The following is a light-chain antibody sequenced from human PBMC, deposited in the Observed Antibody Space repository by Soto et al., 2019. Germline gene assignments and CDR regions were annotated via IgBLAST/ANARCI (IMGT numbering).Light chain of an antibody. Sequence: EIVMTQSPATLSVSPGERATLSCRASQSVSSNLAWYQQKPGQAPRLLIYGASTRATVIPARFSGSGSVTESTLTITSLQSEDFAHSYCQQYNNWLYTFGQGTKLEIK. CDR1: QSVSSN. CDR2: GAS. J-gene: IGKJ2*01. CDR3: QQYNNWLYT. V-gene: IGKV3-15*01.